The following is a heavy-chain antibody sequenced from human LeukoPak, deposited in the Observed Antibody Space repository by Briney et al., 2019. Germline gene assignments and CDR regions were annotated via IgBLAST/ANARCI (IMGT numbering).Heavy chain of an antibody. Sequence: GGSLRLSCAVSGFTFSSYGMYWVRQAPGKGLEWVAVIWYDGSNKYYVDSVKGRFTISRDNSKYTLYLQMNSLRVEDTAVYYCARRGTGTIDYWGQGTLVTVSS. CDR1: GFTFSSYG. CDR2: IWYDGSNK. D-gene: IGHD3/OR15-3a*01. J-gene: IGHJ4*02. CDR3: ARRGTGTIDY. V-gene: IGHV3-33*07.